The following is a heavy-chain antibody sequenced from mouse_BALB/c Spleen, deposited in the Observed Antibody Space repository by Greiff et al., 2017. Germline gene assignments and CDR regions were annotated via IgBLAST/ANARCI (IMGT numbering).Heavy chain of an antibody. J-gene: IGHJ2*01. V-gene: IGHV5-12-2*01. CDR1: GFTFSSYT. CDR3: ARLEGIYYFDY. CDR2: ISNGGGST. Sequence: EVQLVESGGGLVQPGGSLKLSCAASGFTFSSYTMSWVRQTPEKRLEWVAYISNGGGSTYYPDTVKGRFTISRDNAKNTLYLQMSSLKSEDTAMYYCARLEGIYYFDYWGQGTTLTVSS.